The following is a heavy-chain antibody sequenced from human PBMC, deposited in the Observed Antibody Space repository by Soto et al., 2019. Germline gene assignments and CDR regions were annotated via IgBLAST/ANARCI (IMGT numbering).Heavy chain of an antibody. J-gene: IGHJ4*02. V-gene: IGHV1-69*06. CDR3: ARALQLLRYFDS. D-gene: IGHD1-1*01. CDR2: MIPIFGTR. CDR1: GGTFSSYA. Sequence: QVHLVQSGAEVKKPGSSVKVSCKASGGTFSSYAINWVRQAPGQGLEWMGGMIPIFGTRNYAQRFQGRVTLTADKSTSTAYMELSSLKSEDTAVYYCARALQLLRYFDSWGQGTLVTVAS.